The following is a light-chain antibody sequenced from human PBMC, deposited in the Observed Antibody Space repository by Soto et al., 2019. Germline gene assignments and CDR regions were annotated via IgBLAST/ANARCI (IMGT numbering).Light chain of an antibody. CDR3: QQFNSLPPT. Sequence: AIQVTQSPSSLSASVGERVSITCRASQGIISALAWYQLKPGKAPNLLIYDASTLESGVPSRFSGSGLGTDFTLTINSLQPDDSATYLCQQFNSLPPTFGGGTRVEIK. CDR1: QGIISA. V-gene: IGKV1-13*02. CDR2: DAS. J-gene: IGKJ4*01.